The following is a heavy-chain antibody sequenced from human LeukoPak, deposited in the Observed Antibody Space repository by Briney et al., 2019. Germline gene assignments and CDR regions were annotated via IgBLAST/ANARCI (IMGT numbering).Heavy chain of an antibody. J-gene: IGHJ6*02. CDR1: GGSISSGGYY. Sequence: SETLSLTCTVSGGSISSGGYYWSWIRQHPGKGLEWIGYIYYSGSTYYNPSLKSRVTISVDTSKNQFSLKLSSVTAADTAVYYCARDVTTLDYYYGMDVWGQGTTVTVSS. D-gene: IGHD4-23*01. V-gene: IGHV4-31*03. CDR3: ARDVTTLDYYYGMDV. CDR2: IYYSGST.